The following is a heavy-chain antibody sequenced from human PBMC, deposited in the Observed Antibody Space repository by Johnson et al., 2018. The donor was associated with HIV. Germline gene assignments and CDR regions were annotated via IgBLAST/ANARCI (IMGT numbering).Heavy chain of an antibody. V-gene: IGHV3-23*04. CDR3: EGSGRLHDAFDI. Sequence: VQLVESGGGLVQPGGSLRLSCAASGFTFSSYAMSWVRQAPGKGLEWVTGISGSGGSTYYADSVKGRFSISRDNSKNTVSLQMSSLIAEDTAMYYCEGSGRLHDAFDIWGQGTMVTVSS. CDR1: GFTFSSYA. D-gene: IGHD6-19*01. CDR2: ISGSGGST. J-gene: IGHJ3*02.